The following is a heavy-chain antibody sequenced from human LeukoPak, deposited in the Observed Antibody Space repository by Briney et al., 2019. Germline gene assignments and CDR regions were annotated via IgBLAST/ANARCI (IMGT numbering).Heavy chain of an antibody. Sequence: ASVKVSCKASGYTFTSYGISWVRQAPGQGLEWMGWISAYNGNTNYAQKLQGRVTMTTDTSTSTAYMELRSLRSDDTAVYYCARDGPYSSSWYRTDYYGMDVWGQGTTVTVSS. J-gene: IGHJ6*02. CDR2: ISAYNGNT. V-gene: IGHV1-18*01. CDR1: GYTFTSYG. D-gene: IGHD6-13*01. CDR3: ARDGPYSSSWYRTDYYGMDV.